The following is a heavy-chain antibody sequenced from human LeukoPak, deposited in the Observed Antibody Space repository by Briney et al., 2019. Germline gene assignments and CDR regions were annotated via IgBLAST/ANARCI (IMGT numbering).Heavy chain of an antibody. CDR2: ISSSSSYI. CDR3: AKDNSLDY. CDR1: GFTFSSYS. D-gene: IGHD5-18*01. J-gene: IGHJ4*02. V-gene: IGHV3-21*04. Sequence: GGSLRLSCAASGFTFSSYSMNWARQAPGKGLEWVSSISSSSSYIYYADSVKGRFTISRDNAKNSLYLQMNSLRAEDMALYYCAKDNSLDYWGQGTLVTVSS.